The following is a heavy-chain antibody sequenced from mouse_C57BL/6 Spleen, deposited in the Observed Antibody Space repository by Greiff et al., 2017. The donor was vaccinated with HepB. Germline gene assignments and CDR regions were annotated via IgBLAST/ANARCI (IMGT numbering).Heavy chain of an antibody. V-gene: IGHV7-3*01. J-gene: IGHJ4*01. CDR2: IRNKANGYTT. CDR3: ARSYSNYGYAMDY. D-gene: IGHD2-5*01. Sequence: EVKLMESGGGLVQPGGSLSLSCAASGFTFTDYYMSWVRQPPGKALEWLGFIRNKANGYTTEYSASVKGRFTISRDNSQSILYLQMNALRAEDSATYYCARSYSNYGYAMDYWGQGTSVTVSS. CDR1: GFTFTDYY.